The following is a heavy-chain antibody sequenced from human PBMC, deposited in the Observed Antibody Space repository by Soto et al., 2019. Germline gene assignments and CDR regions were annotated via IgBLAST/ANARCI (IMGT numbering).Heavy chain of an antibody. J-gene: IGHJ6*02. D-gene: IGHD3-3*01. Sequence: PSETLSLTCTVDGGSFSSHYCSWIRQPPGKGMGRIGEINPNDSTNYNSTPTSQVPITAETSRNQFSLKLSSVTAADTAVFYCSRGGITIYDYALDVWGQGTTVTVSS. CDR3: SRGGITIYDYALDV. CDR2: INPNDST. CDR1: GGSFSSHY. V-gene: IGHV4-34*01.